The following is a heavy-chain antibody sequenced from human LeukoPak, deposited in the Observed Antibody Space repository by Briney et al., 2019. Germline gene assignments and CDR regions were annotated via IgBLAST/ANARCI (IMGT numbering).Heavy chain of an antibody. D-gene: IGHD5-18*01. CDR2: LYNAGST. V-gene: IGHV3-53*01. Sequence: PGGSLRLSCVASGFIVSNNYMSWVRQAPGKGLEWVSVLYNAGSTYYADSVKGRFTISRDNSKNTLYLQMYSLRAEDTAVYYCASLKGLLDYFDYWGQGILVTVPS. J-gene: IGHJ4*02. CDR1: GFIVSNNY. CDR3: ASLKGLLDYFDY.